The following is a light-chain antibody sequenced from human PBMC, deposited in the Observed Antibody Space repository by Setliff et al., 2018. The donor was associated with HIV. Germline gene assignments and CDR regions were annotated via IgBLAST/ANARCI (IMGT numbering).Light chain of an antibody. CDR1: SSDVSGYNY. CDR2: SVT. CDR3: ASHSDTNTLEV. Sequence: QSALTQPASVSGSPGQSITISCTGTSSDVSGYNYVSWYQQHPGKAPKLIIFSVTYRPSGVSDRFSGSKSGNTASLTISGLQPEDEADYYCASHSDTNTLEVFGTGTKVTVL. J-gene: IGLJ1*01. V-gene: IGLV2-14*03.